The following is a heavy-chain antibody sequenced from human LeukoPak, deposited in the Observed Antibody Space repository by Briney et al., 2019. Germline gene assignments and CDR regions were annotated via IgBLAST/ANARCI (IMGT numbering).Heavy chain of an antibody. V-gene: IGHV1-8*03. CDR3: ARAKNWGLSYYYYMDV. D-gene: IGHD7-27*01. CDR2: MNPNSGNT. J-gene: IGHJ6*03. Sequence: ASVRVSCKASGYTFTSYDINWVRQATGQGLEWMGWMNPNSGNTGYAQKFQGRVTITRNTSISTAYMELSSLRSEDTAVYYCARAKNWGLSYYYYMDVWGKGTTVTVSS. CDR1: GYTFTSYD.